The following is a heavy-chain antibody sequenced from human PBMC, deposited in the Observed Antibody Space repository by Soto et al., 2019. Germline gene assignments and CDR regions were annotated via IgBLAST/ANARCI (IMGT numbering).Heavy chain of an antibody. J-gene: IGHJ2*01. Sequence: GGSLRLSCAASGFTFSNAWMSWVRQAPGKGLEWVGRIKSKTDGGTTDYAAPVKGRFTISRDDSKNTLYLQMNSLKTEDTAVYYCTTRLAAAGTRLDWYFDLWGRGTLVTVSS. D-gene: IGHD6-13*01. CDR3: TTRLAAAGTRLDWYFDL. CDR2: IKSKTDGGTT. CDR1: GFTFSNAW. V-gene: IGHV3-15*01.